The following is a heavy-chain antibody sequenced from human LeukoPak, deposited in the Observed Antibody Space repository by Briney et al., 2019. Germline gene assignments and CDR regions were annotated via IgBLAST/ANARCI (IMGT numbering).Heavy chain of an antibody. CDR3: ARVKSKGRWLQFGY. Sequence: ASVKVSCKASGYTFTSYDINWVRQATGQGLEWMGWMNPNSGNKGYAQKFQGRVTMTRNTSISTAYMELSSLRSEDTAVYYCARVKSKGRWLQFGYWGQGTLVTVSS. J-gene: IGHJ4*02. D-gene: IGHD5-24*01. CDR2: MNPNSGNK. V-gene: IGHV1-8*01. CDR1: GYTFTSYD.